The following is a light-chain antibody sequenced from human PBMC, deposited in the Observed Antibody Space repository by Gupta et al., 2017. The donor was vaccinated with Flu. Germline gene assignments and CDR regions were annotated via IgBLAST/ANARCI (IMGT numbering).Light chain of an antibody. V-gene: IGKV3-11*01. CDR3: QQRSNWLT. CDR2: GAS. J-gene: IGKJ4*01. CDR1: QNVNNY. Sequence: PGERATLSCRASQNVNNYLAWYQQKPGQAPRLLIYGASNRATGVPARFSGSGSGTDFTLTISSLDPEDFAVYYCQQRSNWLTFGGGTKVEIK.